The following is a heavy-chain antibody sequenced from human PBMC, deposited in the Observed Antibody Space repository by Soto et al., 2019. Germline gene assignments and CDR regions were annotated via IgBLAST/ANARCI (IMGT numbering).Heavy chain of an antibody. V-gene: IGHV4-4*07. D-gene: IGHD6-13*01. Sequence: SETLSLTCTVSGGSISSYYWSWIRQPAGKGLEWIGRIYTSGSTNYNPPLKSRVTMSVDTSKNQFSLKLSSVTAADTAVYYCARDGRGSSWYINWFDPWGQGTLVTVSS. CDR3: ARDGRGSSWYINWFDP. CDR2: IYTSGST. CDR1: GGSISSYY. J-gene: IGHJ5*02.